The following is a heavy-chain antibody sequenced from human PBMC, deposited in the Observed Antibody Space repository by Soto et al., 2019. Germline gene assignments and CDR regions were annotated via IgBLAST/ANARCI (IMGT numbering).Heavy chain of an antibody. CDR1: GFTFSSYA. Sequence: GGSLRLSCAASGFTFSSYAMSWVRQAPGKGLEWVSAISGSGGSTYYADSVKGRFTISRDNSKNTLYLQMNSLRAEDTAVYYCAKCSNYDFWRGNWFDPWGQGTLVTVSS. J-gene: IGHJ5*02. V-gene: IGHV3-23*01. D-gene: IGHD3-3*01. CDR3: AKCSNYDFWRGNWFDP. CDR2: ISGSGGST.